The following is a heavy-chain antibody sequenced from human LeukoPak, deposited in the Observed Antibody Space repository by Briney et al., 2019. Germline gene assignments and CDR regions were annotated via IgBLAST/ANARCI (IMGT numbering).Heavy chain of an antibody. CDR1: GGSISSSSYY. D-gene: IGHD2-2*01. J-gene: IGHJ4*02. V-gene: IGHV4-39*01. Sequence: SETLSLTCTVSGGSISSSSYYWGWIRQPPGKGLEWIGSIHYSGSTYYNPSLKSRVTISVDTSKNQFSLKLSSVTAADTAVYYCARHVVSLPSAARPLHFDYWGQGTLVTVSS. CDR2: IHYSGST. CDR3: ARHVVSLPSAARPLHFDY.